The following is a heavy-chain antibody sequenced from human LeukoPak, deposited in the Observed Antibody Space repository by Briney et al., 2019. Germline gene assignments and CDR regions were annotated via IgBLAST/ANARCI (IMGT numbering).Heavy chain of an antibody. D-gene: IGHD3-22*01. CDR1: GFTFSSYE. Sequence: GGSLRLSCAASGFTFSSYEMNWVRQAPGKGLEWVSYISSSGSTIYYADSVKGRFTISRDNSKNTLYLQMNSLRAEDTAVYYCARDYGSSGYQPIDYWGQGTLVTVSS. V-gene: IGHV3-48*03. CDR2: ISSSGSTI. J-gene: IGHJ4*02. CDR3: ARDYGSSGYQPIDY.